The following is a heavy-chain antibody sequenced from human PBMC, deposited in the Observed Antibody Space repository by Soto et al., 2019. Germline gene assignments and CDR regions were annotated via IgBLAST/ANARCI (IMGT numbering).Heavy chain of an antibody. J-gene: IGHJ4*02. CDR3: AKVSRKGSAIDFDY. D-gene: IGHD3-10*01. Sequence: QVQLVQSGAELKKPGASVKVSCKASGYTFSNYDMNWVRQATGQGPEWIGWVNPNNGDTGYAQKFQGRVTLTTDISTTTASMELTSVRSEDTASYYCAKVSRKGSAIDFDYWGQGTLITGSS. CDR1: GYTFSNYD. V-gene: IGHV1-8*01. CDR2: VNPNNGDT.